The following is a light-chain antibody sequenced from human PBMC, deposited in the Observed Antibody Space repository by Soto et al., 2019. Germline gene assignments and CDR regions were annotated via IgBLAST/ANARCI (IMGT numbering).Light chain of an antibody. V-gene: IGKV3-20*01. Sequence: EIVLTQSPSTLSLSPGERATLSCRASQSLTSSYLAWYQQEPGQAPRLLIYGASSRATGIPVRFSCSRSGTDFTLTISRLEPEDFAVYYCQQYESSPPSFTFGQGTNLEIK. CDR3: QQYESSPPSFT. J-gene: IGKJ2*01. CDR2: GAS. CDR1: QSLTSSY.